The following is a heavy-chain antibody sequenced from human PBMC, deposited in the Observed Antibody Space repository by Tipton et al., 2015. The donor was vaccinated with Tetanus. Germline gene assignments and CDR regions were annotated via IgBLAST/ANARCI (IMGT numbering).Heavy chain of an antibody. CDR3: ATVGAGLRRREGPLDS. Sequence: QSGAEVKKPGSSVRVSCKTSGGTFSTYAVSWVRQAPGHGLEWMGGIFPQFGTSNYAPKFQGRVTMTADKGTGTAHMDLSSLRSDDTAVYYCATVGAGLRRREGPLDSWGQGTMVTVSS. J-gene: IGHJ3*02. D-gene: IGHD1-1*01. CDR2: IFPQFGTS. V-gene: IGHV1-69*06. CDR1: GGTFSTYA.